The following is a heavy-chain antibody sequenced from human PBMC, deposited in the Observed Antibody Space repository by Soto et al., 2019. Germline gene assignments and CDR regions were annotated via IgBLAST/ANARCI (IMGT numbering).Heavy chain of an antibody. CDR3: ARVESASGWSKKIDY. Sequence: GGSLRLSCAASGFTFSNYWMEWVRQAPGKGLVWVSRIYSDGSTTTYADFVKGRFTISRDNAKNTLYLQMNSLRAEDTAVYYCARVESASGWSKKIDYWGQGTLVTVSS. J-gene: IGHJ4*02. D-gene: IGHD6-19*01. V-gene: IGHV3-74*01. CDR2: IYSDGSTT. CDR1: GFTFSNYW.